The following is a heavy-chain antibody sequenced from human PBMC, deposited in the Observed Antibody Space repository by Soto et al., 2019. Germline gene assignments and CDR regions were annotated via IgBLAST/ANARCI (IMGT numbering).Heavy chain of an antibody. J-gene: IGHJ6*02. V-gene: IGHV4-31*03. CDR3: ARDRRREYYYGSQGMDV. Sequence: SETLSLTCTVSGGSISSGGYYWSWIRQHPGKGLEWIGYIYYSGSTYYNPSLKSRVTISVDTSKNQFSLKLSSVTAADTAVYYCARDRRREYYYGSQGMDVWGQGTTVTVSS. CDR2: IYYSGST. D-gene: IGHD3-10*01. CDR1: GGSISSGGYY.